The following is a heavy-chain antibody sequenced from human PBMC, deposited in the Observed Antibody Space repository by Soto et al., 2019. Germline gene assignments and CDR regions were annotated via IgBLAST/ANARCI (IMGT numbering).Heavy chain of an antibody. J-gene: IGHJ4*02. Sequence: QVQLVESGGGVVQPGRSLRLSCAASGFTFSSYGMHWVRQAPGKGLEWVAVIWYDGSNKYYADSVKGRFTISRDNSKNTLYLQMNSLRAEDTAVYYCARDDGYGGNTPVLLDYWGQGTLVTVSS. V-gene: IGHV3-33*01. D-gene: IGHD4-17*01. CDR3: ARDDGYGGNTPVLLDY. CDR2: IWYDGSNK. CDR1: GFTFSSYG.